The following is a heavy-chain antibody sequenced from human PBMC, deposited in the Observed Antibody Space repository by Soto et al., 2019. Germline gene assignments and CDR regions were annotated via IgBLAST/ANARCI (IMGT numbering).Heavy chain of an antibody. V-gene: IGHV3-48*03. D-gene: IGHD3-10*01. J-gene: IGHJ6*02. CDR2: VSKSGTTT. CDR1: GFTFSNYE. CDR3: ARDEDKVRGIFPYAFGMDL. Sequence: LRLSCTASGFTFSNYEMNWVRQAPGKGLEWLSYVSKSGTTTYYADAVKGRLTISRDNAKSSLYLEVNNLRAEDTAVYYCARDEDKVRGIFPYAFGMDLWGQGTVVTVSS.